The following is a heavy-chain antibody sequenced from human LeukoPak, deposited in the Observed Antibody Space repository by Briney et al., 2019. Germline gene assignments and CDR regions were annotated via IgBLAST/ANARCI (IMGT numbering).Heavy chain of an antibody. J-gene: IGHJ5*02. CDR1: GYSFTSYW. CDR3: ARRRTDYCDSSGYPRGPNGYNWFDP. D-gene: IGHD3-22*01. Sequence: GESLKISCKGSGYSFTSYWIGWVRQMPGKGLEWMGIIYPGDSDTRYSPSFQGQVTISADKSISTAYLQWSSLKASDTAMYYCARRRTDYCDSSGYPRGPNGYNWFDPWGQGTLVTVSS. V-gene: IGHV5-51*01. CDR2: IYPGDSDT.